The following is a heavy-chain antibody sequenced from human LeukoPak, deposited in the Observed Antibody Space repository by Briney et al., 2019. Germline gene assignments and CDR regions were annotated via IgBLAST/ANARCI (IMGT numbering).Heavy chain of an antibody. CDR2: IYWDDDK. Sequence: SGPTLVKPTQTLTLTCTFSGFSLSTSGVGVGWIRQPPGKALEWLALIYWDDDKRYSPSLKSRLTIAKDTSKNQVVLTMTNMDPVDTATYYCARQTYSGYYTYWGQGTLVTVSS. CDR1: GFSLSTSGVG. D-gene: IGHD3-22*01. J-gene: IGHJ4*02. CDR3: ARQTYSGYYTY. V-gene: IGHV2-5*02.